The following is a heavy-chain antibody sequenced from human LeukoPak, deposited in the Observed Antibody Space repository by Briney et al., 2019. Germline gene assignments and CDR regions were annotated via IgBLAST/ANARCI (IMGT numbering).Heavy chain of an antibody. CDR1: GDSISSGGYC. D-gene: IGHD6-13*01. J-gene: IGHJ3*01. Sequence: PSQTLSLTCTVSGDSISSGGYCWSWIRQHPGKGLEWIGYIYYSGSTYYNPSLKSRVTISVDTSKNQFSLKLSSVTAADTAVYYCARDSSPDAFGVWGQGTMVTVSS. CDR3: ARDSSPDAFGV. V-gene: IGHV4-31*03. CDR2: IYYSGST.